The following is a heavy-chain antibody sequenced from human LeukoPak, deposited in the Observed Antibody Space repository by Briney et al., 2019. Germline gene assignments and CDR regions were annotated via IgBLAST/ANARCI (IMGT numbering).Heavy chain of an antibody. CDR2: ISSSSSYI. J-gene: IGHJ4*02. Sequence: GGSLRLSCAASGFTVSSYSMNWVRQAPGKGLEWVSSISSSSSYIYYADSVKGRFTISRDNAKNSLYLQMNSLRAEDTAVYYCAGSEWELLPFDYWGQGTLVTVSS. V-gene: IGHV3-21*01. CDR1: GFTVSSYS. D-gene: IGHD1-26*01. CDR3: AGSEWELLPFDY.